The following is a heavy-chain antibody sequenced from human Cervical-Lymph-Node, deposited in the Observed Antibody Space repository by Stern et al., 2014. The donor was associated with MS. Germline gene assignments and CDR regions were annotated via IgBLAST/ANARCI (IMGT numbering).Heavy chain of an antibody. Sequence: QVQLVQSGAEVKKPGASMKVSCKASGYSFSDFYIHWVRQAPGQGLEWMGRINPKSGGTKYAQKFRGRVTMTRDTSISTAHMELSRLKSDDTAVYYCTRGDLVIVSVVLGRFDPWGQGTLATVAS. CDR3: TRGDLVIVSVVLGRFDP. CDR2: INPKSGGT. CDR1: GYSFSDFY. J-gene: IGHJ5*02. D-gene: IGHD2/OR15-2a*01. V-gene: IGHV1-2*06.